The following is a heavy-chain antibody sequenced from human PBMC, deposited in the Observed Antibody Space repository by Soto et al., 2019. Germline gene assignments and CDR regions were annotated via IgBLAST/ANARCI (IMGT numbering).Heavy chain of an antibody. CDR2: IYYSGST. CDR1: GDSISSYY. J-gene: IGHJ4*02. V-gene: IGHV4-59*01. CDR3: ARGCLGWLASPFDY. D-gene: IGHD6-19*01. Sequence: PSETLSLTCTVSGDSISSYYWSWIRQPPGKGLEWIGNIYYSGSTKYNPSLKSRLSISVDTSKKQISLKLSSVTAADTAVYYCARGCLGWLASPFDYWGQGTLVTVSS.